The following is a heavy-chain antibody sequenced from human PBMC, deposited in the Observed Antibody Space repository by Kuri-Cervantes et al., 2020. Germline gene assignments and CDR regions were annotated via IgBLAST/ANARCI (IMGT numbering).Heavy chain of an antibody. CDR2: ISSSGSTI. CDR1: GFTFSDYY. Sequence: GGSLRLSCAVSGFTFSDYYMSWIRQAPGKGLEWVSYISSSGSTIYYADSVKGRFTISRDNSKNTPYLQMNSLRAEDTAVYYCASGPVAVALYFDYWGQGTLVTVSS. CDR3: ASGPVAVALYFDY. J-gene: IGHJ4*02. V-gene: IGHV3-11*01. D-gene: IGHD6-19*01.